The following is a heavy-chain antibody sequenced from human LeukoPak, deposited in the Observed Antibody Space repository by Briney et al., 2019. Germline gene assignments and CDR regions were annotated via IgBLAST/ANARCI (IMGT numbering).Heavy chain of an antibody. Sequence: GGSLRLSCAASGFTVSSNYMSWVRQAPGKGVEWVSVIYSGGSKYYADSVKGRFTISRDNSKNTLYLQMNSLRAEDTAVYYCARTSLYYYDSSGYPCYFDYWGQGTLVTVSS. CDR2: IYSGGSK. CDR3: ARTSLYYYDSSGYPCYFDY. CDR1: GFTVSSNY. V-gene: IGHV3-66*02. J-gene: IGHJ4*02. D-gene: IGHD3-22*01.